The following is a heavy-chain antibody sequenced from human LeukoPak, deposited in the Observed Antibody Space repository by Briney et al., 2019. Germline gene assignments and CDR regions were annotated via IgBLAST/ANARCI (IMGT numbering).Heavy chain of an antibody. Sequence: GASVKVSCKASGYTFSSYGVSWVRQAPGQGLEWMGWINTYNVNTNYAQKFQCRVTLTTDASTSTAYMELRSLRSDDTAVYYCARDGKRNYYDSSGYYPLSWFDPWGQGTLVTVSS. J-gene: IGHJ5*02. V-gene: IGHV1-18*01. CDR3: ARDGKRNYYDSSGYYPLSWFDP. CDR2: INTYNVNT. D-gene: IGHD3-22*01. CDR1: GYTFSSYG.